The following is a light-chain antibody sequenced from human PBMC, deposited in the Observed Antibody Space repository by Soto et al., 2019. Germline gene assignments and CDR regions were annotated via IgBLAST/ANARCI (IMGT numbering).Light chain of an antibody. CDR1: STDVGGYNY. CDR3: FLSQSGDRL. CDR2: EVS. Sequence: QSALTQPPSASGSPGQSVTISCTGTSTDVGGYNYVSWYQQYPGKAPKLMIYEVSKRPSGVPDRFSGSKSGNTASLTVSGLQAEDEADYYCFLSQSGDRLFGGGTKLTVL. V-gene: IGLV2-8*01. J-gene: IGLJ3*02.